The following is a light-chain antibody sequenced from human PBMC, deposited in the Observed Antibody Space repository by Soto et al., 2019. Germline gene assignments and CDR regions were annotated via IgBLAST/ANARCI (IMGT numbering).Light chain of an antibody. CDR3: QQYGTSRT. CDR1: QSVSSSY. CDR2: DAS. V-gene: IGKV3-20*01. J-gene: IGKJ1*01. Sequence: EIVLTQSPVTLSLSPGERATLSCRASQSVSSSYLAWYQQKPGQAPRLLIYDASTRATGIPDRFSGSGSGTDFTLTISRLESEDFAVYYCQQYGTSRTFGLGTKVDIK.